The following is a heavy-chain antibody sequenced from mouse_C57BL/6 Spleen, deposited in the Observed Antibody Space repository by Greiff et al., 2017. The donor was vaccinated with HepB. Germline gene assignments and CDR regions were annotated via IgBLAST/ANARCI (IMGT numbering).Heavy chain of an antibody. CDR1: GYTFTDYY. Sequence: EVQLQQSGPELVKPGASVKISCKASGYTFTDYYMNWVKQSHGKSLEWIGDINPNNGGTSYNQKFKGKATLTVDKSSSTAYMELRSLTSEDSAVYYCARGGYDGGYYFDYWGQGTTLTVSS. V-gene: IGHV1-26*01. J-gene: IGHJ2*01. D-gene: IGHD2-2*01. CDR3: ARGGYDGGYYFDY. CDR2: INPNNGGT.